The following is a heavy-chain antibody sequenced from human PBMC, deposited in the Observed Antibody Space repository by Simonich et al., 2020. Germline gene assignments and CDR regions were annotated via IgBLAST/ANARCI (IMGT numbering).Heavy chain of an antibody. Sequence: EVQLVESGGGLVKPGGSLRLSCAASGFTFSSYSMNWVRQAPGKELEWVSSISSSSSYIYYADSVKGLFTIARDNAKNSLYLQMNSLRAEDTAVYYCAREIEAGNAFDIWGKGTMVTVSS. CDR1: GFTFSSYS. V-gene: IGHV3-21*01. J-gene: IGHJ3*02. CDR2: ISSSSSYI. CDR3: AREIEAGNAFDI.